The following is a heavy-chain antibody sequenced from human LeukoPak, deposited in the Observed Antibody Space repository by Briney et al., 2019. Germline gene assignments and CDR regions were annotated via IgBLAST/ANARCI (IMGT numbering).Heavy chain of an antibody. Sequence: SQTLSLTCTVSGGSISSGGYYWSWIRQHPGKGLEWIGSIYYSGSTYYNPSLKSRVTISVDTSKNQFSLKLSSVTAADTAVYYCARDLSNSGSTKSGFDPWGQGTLVTVSS. CDR1: GGSISSGGYY. CDR3: ARDLSNSGSTKSGFDP. J-gene: IGHJ5*02. CDR2: IYYSGST. D-gene: IGHD1-26*01. V-gene: IGHV4-39*07.